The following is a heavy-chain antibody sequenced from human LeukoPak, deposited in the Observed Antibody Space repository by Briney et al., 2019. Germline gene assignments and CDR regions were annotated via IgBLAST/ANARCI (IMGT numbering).Heavy chain of an antibody. D-gene: IGHD3-10*01. CDR3: LKESRGGAIFDY. CDR2: ITPSGDKA. J-gene: IGHJ4*02. CDR1: GFIFNNDV. V-gene: IGHV3-23*01. Sequence: GGSLRLSCAASGFIFNNDVMDWVRQAPGKRLEWVSSITPSGDKAYYIDSVRGRFTMSRDNSKDTLYLQMDNLRVEDTAVYYCLKESRGGAIFDYWGQGTLVIVSS.